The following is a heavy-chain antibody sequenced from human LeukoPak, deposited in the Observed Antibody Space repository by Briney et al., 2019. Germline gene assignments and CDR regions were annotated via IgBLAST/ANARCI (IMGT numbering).Heavy chain of an antibody. CDR3: ARVAAAAENYFDY. D-gene: IGHD6-13*01. J-gene: IGHJ4*02. CDR2: ISSSGSTI. V-gene: IGHV3-11*01. Sequence: GGSLRLSCAASGFTFSDYYMSWIRQAPGKGLEWVSYISSSGSTIYYADSVKGRFTISRDNAKNSLYLQMNSLRAEDTAVYYCARVAAAAENYFDYWGQGTPVTVSS. CDR1: GFTFSDYY.